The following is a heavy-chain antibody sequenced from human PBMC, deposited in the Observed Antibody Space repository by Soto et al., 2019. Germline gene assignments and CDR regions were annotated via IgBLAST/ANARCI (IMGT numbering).Heavy chain of an antibody. Sequence: QITLKESGPTLVKPTQTLTLTCTFSGFSLSTSGVGVGWIRQPPGKALEWLALIYWDDDKRYSPSLKNRLTITKDTSKNPVVLTKTNMDPVDTATYYCAHRPPERGLASFDPWGQGTLVTVSS. CDR3: AHRPPERGLASFDP. J-gene: IGHJ5*02. CDR2: IYWDDDK. V-gene: IGHV2-5*02. CDR1: GFSLSTSGVG. D-gene: IGHD1-1*01.